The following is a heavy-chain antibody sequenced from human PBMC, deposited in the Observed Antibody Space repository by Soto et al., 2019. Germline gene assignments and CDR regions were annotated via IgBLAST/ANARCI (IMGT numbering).Heavy chain of an antibody. CDR2: MSYDGNNQ. V-gene: IGHV3-30*18. D-gene: IGHD3-16*02. CDR3: AKALGELSPESFDY. CDR1: GFTFSSYA. Sequence: ESGGGVVQPGRSLRLSCVASGFTFSSYAMHWVRQAPGKGLEWVAIMSYDGNNQYYAGSVKGRFTISRDNFKNTLYLQMNSLRAEDTAVYYCAKALGELSPESFDYWGQGILVTVSS. J-gene: IGHJ4*02.